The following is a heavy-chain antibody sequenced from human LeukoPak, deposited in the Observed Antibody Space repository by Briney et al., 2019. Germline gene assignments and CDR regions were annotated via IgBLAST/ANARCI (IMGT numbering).Heavy chain of an antibody. Sequence: ASVKVSCKASGHTFTGHYIYWVRQAPGQGLEWMGWISPNSGVTTYAQRFQGRVTMTREKSITTAYMELSRLTSDDTAVYYCARDSPVAGTLHYWGQGTLVTVSS. D-gene: IGHD6-19*01. CDR1: GHTFTGHY. J-gene: IGHJ4*02. V-gene: IGHV1-2*02. CDR2: ISPNSGVT. CDR3: ARDSPVAGTLHY.